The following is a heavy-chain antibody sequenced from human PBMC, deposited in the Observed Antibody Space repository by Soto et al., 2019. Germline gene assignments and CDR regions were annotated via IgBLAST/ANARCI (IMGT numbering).Heavy chain of an antibody. V-gene: IGHV3-64*01. J-gene: IGHJ4*02. Sequence: EVQLAESGGGMVQPGGSLRLSCVASGFTFSLYDMHWVRQAPGKGLEYVSSISSNGGTTYYGNSVKGRFTISRDNSKNTLYLQMGSLRAEDMAVYYCVRRVSGNYDYWGQGTLVTVSS. CDR1: GFTFSLYD. CDR3: VRRVSGNYDY. D-gene: IGHD1-7*01. CDR2: ISSNGGTT.